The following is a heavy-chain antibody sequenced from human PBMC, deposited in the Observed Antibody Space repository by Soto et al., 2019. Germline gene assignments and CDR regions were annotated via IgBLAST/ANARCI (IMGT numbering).Heavy chain of an antibody. CDR3: ATYRGYCSGGSCYSFDY. Sequence: SETLCLTYTVPGGSIGGYYWSWIRQPPGKGLEWIGYIYYSGSTNYNPSLKSRVTISVDTSKNQFSLKLSSVTAADTAVYYCATYRGYCSGGSCYSFDYWGQGTLVTVSS. D-gene: IGHD2-15*01. J-gene: IGHJ4*02. CDR1: GGSIGGYY. CDR2: IYYSGST. V-gene: IGHV4-59*12.